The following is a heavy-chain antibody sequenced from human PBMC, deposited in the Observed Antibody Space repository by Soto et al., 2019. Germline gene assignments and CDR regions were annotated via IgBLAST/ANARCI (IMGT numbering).Heavy chain of an antibody. Sequence: GPLRLSCEASGFSFSSFAMNWVRQAPGRGLEWVSYISDDGASIYYADSLKGRFTISRDNAKNSLSLQMNNLRAEDTAVYYCARENSVQAWLHHFDHWGLGTLVTVSS. D-gene: IGHD5-18*01. V-gene: IGHV3-48*03. J-gene: IGHJ4*02. CDR2: ISDDGASI. CDR1: GFSFSSFA. CDR3: ARENSVQAWLHHFDH.